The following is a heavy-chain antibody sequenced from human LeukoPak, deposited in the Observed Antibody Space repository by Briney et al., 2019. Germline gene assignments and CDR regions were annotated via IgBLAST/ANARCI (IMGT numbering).Heavy chain of an antibody. Sequence: SETLSLTCTVSGGSISSYYWSWIRQPPGKGLEWIGYIYYRGSTNYNPSLKSRVTISVDTSKNQFSLKLSSVTAADTAVYYCARDWVYCSGGSCYSLAAFDIWGQGTMVTVSS. V-gene: IGHV4-59*01. CDR3: ARDWVYCSGGSCYSLAAFDI. CDR1: GGSISSYY. CDR2: IYYRGST. D-gene: IGHD2-15*01. J-gene: IGHJ3*02.